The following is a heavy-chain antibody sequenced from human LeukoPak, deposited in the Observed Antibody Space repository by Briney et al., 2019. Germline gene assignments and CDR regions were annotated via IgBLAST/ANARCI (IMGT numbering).Heavy chain of an antibody. CDR2: ISGSGGST. J-gene: IGHJ4*02. Sequence: GGSLRLSCAASGFTFSSYAMSWVRQAPGKGLEWVSAISGSGGSTYYADSVKGRFTISRDNSKNTLYLQMNSLRAEDTAVYYCAKDPTHFRVWDDYDNTRLNYWGQGTLVTVSS. V-gene: IGHV3-23*01. D-gene: IGHD3-22*01. CDR1: GFTFSSYA. CDR3: AKDPTHFRVWDDYDNTRLNY.